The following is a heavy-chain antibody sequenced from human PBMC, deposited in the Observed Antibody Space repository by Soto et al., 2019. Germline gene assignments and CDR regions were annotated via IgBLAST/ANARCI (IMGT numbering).Heavy chain of an antibody. CDR3: ARVQQQLVYYYYYMDV. CDR1: GGSISSYY. J-gene: IGHJ6*03. V-gene: IGHV4-59*01. CDR2: IYYSGST. D-gene: IGHD6-13*01. Sequence: SETLSLTCTVSGGSISSYYWSWIRQPPGKGLEWIGYIYYSGSTNYNPSLKSRVTISVDTSKNQFSLKLSSVTAADTAVYYCARVQQQLVYYYYYMDVWGKGTTVT.